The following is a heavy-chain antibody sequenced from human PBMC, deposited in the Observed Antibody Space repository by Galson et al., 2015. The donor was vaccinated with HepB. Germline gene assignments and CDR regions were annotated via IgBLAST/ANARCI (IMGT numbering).Heavy chain of an antibody. D-gene: IGHD3-10*01. CDR3: ARELDLWFGDSWDGGFFDL. Sequence: LRLSCAASGFTFSGHWMHWVRQAPGKGLEWVAVISYDGTNKYYANSVKGRFTISRDNSKNTLHLQMSSLRAEDTAVYYCARELDLWFGDSWDGGFFDLWGRGTLVTVSS. V-gene: IGHV3-30-3*01. J-gene: IGHJ2*01. CDR2: ISYDGTNK. CDR1: GFTFSGHW.